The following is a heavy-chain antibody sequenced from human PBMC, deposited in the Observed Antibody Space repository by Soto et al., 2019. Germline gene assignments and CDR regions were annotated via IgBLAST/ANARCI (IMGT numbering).Heavy chain of an antibody. D-gene: IGHD3-10*01. CDR1: GFPFTTYG. Sequence: QVQLVESGGGVVQPGRSLRLSCAASGFPFTTYGMHWVREGPGKGLEWVAVISYDGSNKYYADSAKGRFTTSRDNSKNTLYMQMNSLRPEDTALYYCVGGQYYFDYRGQGTLVTVSS. CDR2: ISYDGSNK. CDR3: VGGQYYFDY. V-gene: IGHV3-30*03. J-gene: IGHJ4*02.